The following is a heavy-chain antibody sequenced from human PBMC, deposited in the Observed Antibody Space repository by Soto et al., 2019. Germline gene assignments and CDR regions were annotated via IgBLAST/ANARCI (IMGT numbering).Heavy chain of an antibody. Sequence: GGSLRLSCAASGFTFSTYAMSWVRQAPGKGLEWLSGISGSGGTTYYADSVKGRFTISRDKSKTTLYLQMNSLRAEDTAVYYCARGGATTVTPFDYWGQGTLVTVSS. CDR2: ISGSGGTT. D-gene: IGHD4-17*01. CDR3: ARGGATTVTPFDY. V-gene: IGHV3-23*01. J-gene: IGHJ4*02. CDR1: GFTFSTYA.